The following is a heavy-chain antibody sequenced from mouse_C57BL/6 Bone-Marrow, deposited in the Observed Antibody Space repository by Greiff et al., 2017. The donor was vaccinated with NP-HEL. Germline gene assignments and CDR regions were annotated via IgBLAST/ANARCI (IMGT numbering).Heavy chain of an antibody. D-gene: IGHD1-1*01. J-gene: IGHJ2*01. CDR1: GYTFTSYW. CDR3: AREGYYGSSSYYFDY. V-gene: IGHV1-59*01. Sequence: VQLQQPGAELVRPGTSVKLSCKASGYTFTSYWMHWVKQRPGQGLEWIGVIDPSDSYTNYNQKFKGKATLTVDTSSSTAYLQLSSLTSEDSAVYYCAREGYYGSSSYYFDYWGQGTTLTVSS. CDR2: IDPSDSYT.